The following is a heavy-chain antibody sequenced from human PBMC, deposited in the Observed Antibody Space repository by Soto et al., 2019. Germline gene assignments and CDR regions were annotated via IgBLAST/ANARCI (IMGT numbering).Heavy chain of an antibody. CDR1: GDSITSNSYF. CDR3: ARHFSADYFDY. V-gene: IGHV4-39*01. D-gene: IGHD2-2*01. Sequence: SETLSLTCTVSGDSITSNSYFWAWIRQPPGKWLEWIGSIYYSGTTYYNPSLKSRVTISVDRSRNQFSLKLSSVTAANTAAYYCARHFSADYFDYWGQGALVTVSS. CDR2: IYYSGTT. J-gene: IGHJ4*02.